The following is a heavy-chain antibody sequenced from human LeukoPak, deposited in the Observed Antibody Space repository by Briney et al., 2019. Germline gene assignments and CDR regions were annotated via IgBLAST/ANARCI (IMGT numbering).Heavy chain of an antibody. CDR1: GFTFSSYW. CDR2: INTDGSST. J-gene: IGHJ6*03. CDR3: ARGRADYDFWSGYYHYMDV. Sequence: GGSLRLSCAASGFTFSSYWMHWVRQAPGKGLVWVSRINTDGSSTSYADSVKGRFTISRDNAKNTLYLQMNSLRAEDTAVYYCARGRADYDFWSGYYHYMDVWGKGTTVTVSS. V-gene: IGHV3-74*01. D-gene: IGHD3-3*01.